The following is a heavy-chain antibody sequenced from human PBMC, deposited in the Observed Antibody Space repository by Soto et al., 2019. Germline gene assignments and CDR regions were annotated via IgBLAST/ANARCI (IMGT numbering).Heavy chain of an antibody. D-gene: IGHD2-2*01. CDR1: GGSISSYY. V-gene: IGHV4-59*01. J-gene: IGHJ6*02. Sequence: PSETLSLTCTVSGGSISSYYWSWIRQPPGKGLEWIGYIYYSGSTNYNPSLKSRVTISVDTSKNQFSLKLSSVTAADTAVYYCARLNCSSTSCYYYYGMDVWGQGTTVTVSS. CDR3: ARLNCSSTSCYYYYGMDV. CDR2: IYYSGST.